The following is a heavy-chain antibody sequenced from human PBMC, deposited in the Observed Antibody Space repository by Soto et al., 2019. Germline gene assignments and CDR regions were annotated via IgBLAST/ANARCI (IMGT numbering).Heavy chain of an antibody. CDR3: ARDSYYYGSGSPWGMDV. V-gene: IGHV4-59*01. J-gene: IGHJ6*02. D-gene: IGHD3-10*01. CDR2: IYYSGST. Sequence: SETLSLTCTVSGGSISSYYWSWIRQPPGKGLEWIGYIYYSGSTNYNPPLKSRVTISVDTSKNQFSLKLSSVTAADTAVYYCARDSYYYGSGSPWGMDVWGQGTTVTVSS. CDR1: GGSISSYY.